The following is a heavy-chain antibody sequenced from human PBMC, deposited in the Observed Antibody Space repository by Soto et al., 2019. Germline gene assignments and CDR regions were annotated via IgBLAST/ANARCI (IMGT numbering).Heavy chain of an antibody. CDR2: IYWDDDK. CDR1: GFSLSTSGVG. D-gene: IGHD3-9*01. Sequence: KESGPTLVKPTQTLTLTCTFSGFSLSTSGVGVGWIRQPPGKALEWLALIYWDDDKRYSPSLKSRLTITKDTSKNQVVLTMTNMDPVDTATYYCAHSFHVLMYYDILTGPPKKSHYFDYWGQGTLVTVSS. CDR3: AHSFHVLMYYDILTGPPKKSHYFDY. V-gene: IGHV2-5*02. J-gene: IGHJ4*02.